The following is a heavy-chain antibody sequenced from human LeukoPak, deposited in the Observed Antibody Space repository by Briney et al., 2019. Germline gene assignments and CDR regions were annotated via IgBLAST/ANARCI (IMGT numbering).Heavy chain of an antibody. CDR1: GGSTSSYY. D-gene: IGHD2-15*01. CDR2: IDYSGST. J-gene: IGHJ3*02. CDR3: ARVGRPYAFDI. Sequence: SETLSLTCTVSGGSTSSYYWGWIRQPPGNILEWIGYIDYSGSTNYNPSLKSRVTISVDTSRDQFSLKLSSLAAEDTAVYYCARVGRPYAFDIWGQGTMVTVSS. V-gene: IGHV4-59*01.